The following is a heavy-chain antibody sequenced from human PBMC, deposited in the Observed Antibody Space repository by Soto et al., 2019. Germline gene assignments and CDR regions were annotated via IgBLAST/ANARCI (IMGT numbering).Heavy chain of an antibody. CDR1: GYTFTSYG. Sequence: QVQLVQSGAEVKKPGASVKVSCKASGYTFTSYGIRWVRQDPGQGLEWLGWISAYNGNTNYAQRLQGRVTMTTETSTSTAYMELRSLRSDDTAVYYCSRTPPLEPVHFDYWGQGTPVTVSS. CDR2: ISAYNGNT. D-gene: IGHD2-15*01. V-gene: IGHV1-18*01. CDR3: SRTPPLEPVHFDY. J-gene: IGHJ4*02.